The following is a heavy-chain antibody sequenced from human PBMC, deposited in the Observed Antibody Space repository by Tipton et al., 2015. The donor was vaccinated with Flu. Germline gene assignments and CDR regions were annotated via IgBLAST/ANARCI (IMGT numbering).Heavy chain of an antibody. D-gene: IGHD1-7*01. Sequence: SLRLSCAASGFTFSTYWMSWVRQAPGKGLEWVSVIYSGGSTYYADSVKGRFTISRDNSKNTLYLQMNSLRAEDTAVYYCARGWGNYETFYFDYWGQGTLVTVSS. V-gene: IGHV3-53*01. CDR3: ARGWGNYETFYFDY. CDR1: GFTFSTYW. J-gene: IGHJ4*02. CDR2: IYSGGST.